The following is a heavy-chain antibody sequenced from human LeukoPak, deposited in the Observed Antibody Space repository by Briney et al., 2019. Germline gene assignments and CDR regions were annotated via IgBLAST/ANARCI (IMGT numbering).Heavy chain of an antibody. CDR3: ARDHYDYVWGSYRYFDP. CDR2: IYSGGST. D-gene: IGHD3-16*02. CDR1: GFTVSSNY. J-gene: IGHJ5*02. Sequence: GGSLRLSCAASGFTVSSNYMSWVRQAPGKGLERVSVIYSGGSTYYADSVKGRFTISRDNSKNTLYLQMNSLRAEDTAVYYCARDHYDYVWGSYRYFDPWGQGTLVTVSS. V-gene: IGHV3-66*01.